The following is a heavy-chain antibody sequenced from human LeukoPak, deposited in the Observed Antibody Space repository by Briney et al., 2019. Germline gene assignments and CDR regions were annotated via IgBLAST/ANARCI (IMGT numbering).Heavy chain of an antibody. Sequence: SETLSLTCAVSGGSISSGGYSWSWIRQPPGKGLEWIGYIYHSGSTYYNPSLKSRVTISVDRSKNQFSLKLSSVTAADTAVYYCARHPTVTVIDYWGQGTLVTVSS. D-gene: IGHD4-17*01. CDR1: GGSISSGGYS. CDR2: IYHSGST. CDR3: ARHPTVTVIDY. J-gene: IGHJ4*02. V-gene: IGHV4-30-2*01.